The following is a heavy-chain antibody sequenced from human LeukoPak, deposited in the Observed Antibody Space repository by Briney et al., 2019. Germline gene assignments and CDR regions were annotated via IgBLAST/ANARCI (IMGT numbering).Heavy chain of an antibody. CDR2: ISNNGDNT. CDR1: GFTFSFYS. D-gene: IGHD3-3*01. J-gene: IGHJ4*02. Sequence: GGSLRLSCVASGFTFSFYSMHWVRQAPGKGLEYVSSISNNGDNTYYANSVKGRFTISRDNSKNTVYLQMGSLRAEDMAVYYCARPRLRFLEWLSYDSWGQGTLVTVSS. CDR3: ARPRLRFLEWLSYDS. V-gene: IGHV3-64*01.